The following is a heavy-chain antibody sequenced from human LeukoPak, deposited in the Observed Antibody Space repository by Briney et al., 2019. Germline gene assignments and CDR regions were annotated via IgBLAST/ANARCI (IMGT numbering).Heavy chain of an antibody. CDR1: GFTFSSYG. Sequence: TGGSLRLSCAASGFTFSSYGMHWVRQAPGKGLEWVAVISYDGSNKYYADSVKGRFTISRDNSKNTLYLQMNSLRAEDTAVYYCAKDAVFDWFQTTYYYYGMDVWGQGTTVTVSS. D-gene: IGHD3-9*01. V-gene: IGHV3-30*18. CDR2: ISYDGSNK. J-gene: IGHJ6*02. CDR3: AKDAVFDWFQTTYYYYGMDV.